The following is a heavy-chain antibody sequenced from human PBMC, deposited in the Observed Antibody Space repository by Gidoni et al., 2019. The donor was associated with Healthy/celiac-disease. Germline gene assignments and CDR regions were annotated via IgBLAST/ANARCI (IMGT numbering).Heavy chain of an antibody. CDR3: ARGGDQLLRFAWFDP. CDR2: ISSSGSTI. J-gene: IGHJ5*02. Sequence: EVQLVESGGGLVQPGGSLRLSCAASGFTFSSYEMNWVRQAPGKGLEWVSYISSSGSTIYYADSVKGRFTISRDNAKNSLYLQMNSLRAEDTAVYYCARGGDQLLRFAWFDPWGQGTLVTVSS. D-gene: IGHD2-2*01. V-gene: IGHV3-48*03. CDR1: GFTFSSYE.